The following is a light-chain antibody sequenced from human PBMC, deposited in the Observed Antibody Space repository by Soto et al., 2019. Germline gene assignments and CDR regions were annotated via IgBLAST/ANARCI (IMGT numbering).Light chain of an antibody. CDR1: SSNIGAGYD. Sequence: QSVLTQPPSVSGAPGQRVTISCTGSSSNIGAGYDVHWYQHLPGTAPRLPIYGNINRPSGVPDRFSGSKSGTSASLAITGLQAEDEADYYCQSYDSSLSGYLFGTGTKLTVL. J-gene: IGLJ1*01. CDR3: QSYDSSLSGYL. CDR2: GNI. V-gene: IGLV1-40*01.